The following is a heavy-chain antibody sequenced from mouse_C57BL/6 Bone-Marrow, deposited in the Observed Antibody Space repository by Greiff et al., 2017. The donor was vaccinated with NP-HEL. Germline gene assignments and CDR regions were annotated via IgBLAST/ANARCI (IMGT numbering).Heavy chain of an antibody. D-gene: IGHD2-12*01. CDR2: ISYDGSN. J-gene: IGHJ3*01. Sequence: EVQLVESGPGLVKPSQSLSLTCSVTGYSITSGYYWNWIRQFPGNKLEWMGYISYDGSNNYNPSLKNRISITRDTSKNQFFLKLNSVTTEDTATYYCARDNPLVTSWFAYWGQGTLVTVSA. CDR1: GYSITSGYY. V-gene: IGHV3-6*01. CDR3: ARDNPLVTSWFAY.